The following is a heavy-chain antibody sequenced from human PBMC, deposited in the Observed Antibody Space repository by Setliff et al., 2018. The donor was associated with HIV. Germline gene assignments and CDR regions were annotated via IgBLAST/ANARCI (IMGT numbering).Heavy chain of an antibody. CDR1: GYTFATYA. CDR2: INPGNGNT. D-gene: IGHD3-22*01. V-gene: IGHV1-3*01. CDR3: ARSRYDSGGYPDAFDI. J-gene: IGHJ3*02. Sequence: GASVKVSCKASGYTFATYAVLWVRQAPGQRLESMGWINPGNGNTKYSQKFQGRVTISMDASATTLYMELSSLRSEDTAVYYCARSRYDSGGYPDAFDIWGQGTMVTVSS.